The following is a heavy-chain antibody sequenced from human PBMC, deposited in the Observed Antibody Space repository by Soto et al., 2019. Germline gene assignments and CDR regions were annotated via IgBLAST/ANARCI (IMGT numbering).Heavy chain of an antibody. V-gene: IGHV3-33*01. CDR1: GFTFSSYG. J-gene: IGHJ4*02. D-gene: IGHD6-19*01. CDR2: IWYDGSNK. Sequence: QVQLVESGGGVVQPGRSLRLSCAASGFTFSSYGMHWVRQAPGKGLEWVAVIWYDGSNKYYADSVKGRFTISRDNSKKTLYLQMNSLRAEDMAVYYCARVLEYSSGWPYFDYWGQGTLVTVSS. CDR3: ARVLEYSSGWPYFDY.